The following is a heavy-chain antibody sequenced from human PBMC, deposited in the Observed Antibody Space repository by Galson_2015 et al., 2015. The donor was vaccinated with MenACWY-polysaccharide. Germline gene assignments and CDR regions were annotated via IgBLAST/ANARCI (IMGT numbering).Heavy chain of an antibody. J-gene: IGHJ4*02. D-gene: IGHD5-12*01. Sequence: SLRLSCAASGFTFSTYWMHWVRQAPGKGQVWVSRIKSDGSSTSYADSVKGRFTISRDNAKNTLYLQMNSLRAEDTAVYYCARGYSGYDWGQGTLVTVSS. CDR3: ARGYSGYD. CDR2: IKSDGSST. V-gene: IGHV3-74*01. CDR1: GFTFSTYW.